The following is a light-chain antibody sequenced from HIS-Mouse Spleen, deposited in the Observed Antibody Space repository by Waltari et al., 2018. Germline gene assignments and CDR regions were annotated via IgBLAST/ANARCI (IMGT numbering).Light chain of an antibody. CDR1: RSHVGGSNS. CDR3: CSYAGSYTV. Sequence: QSALTQPRSVSGSPRQSVTISCTGSRSHVGGSNSVSWYQQHPGKAPKLMIYVFSKRPSGVPDRFSGSKSGNTASLTISGLQAEDEADYYCCSYAGSYTVFGGGTKLTVL. J-gene: IGLJ2*01. CDR2: VFS. V-gene: IGLV2-11*01.